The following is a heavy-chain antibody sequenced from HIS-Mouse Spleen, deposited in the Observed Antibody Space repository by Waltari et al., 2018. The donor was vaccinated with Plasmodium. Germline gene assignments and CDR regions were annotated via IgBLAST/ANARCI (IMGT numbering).Heavy chain of an antibody. V-gene: IGHV3-7*01. D-gene: IGHD7-27*01. CDR1: GFTFSSYW. Sequence: EVQLVESGGGLVQPGGSLRLSCAASGFTFSSYWMGWVRRAPGKGLEWGANKKQDGSEKYYVDSVKGRFTISRDNAKNSLYLQMNSLRAEDTAVYYCAREFGTGNWYFDLWGRGTLVTVSS. J-gene: IGHJ2*01. CDR3: AREFGTGNWYFDL. CDR2: KKQDGSEK.